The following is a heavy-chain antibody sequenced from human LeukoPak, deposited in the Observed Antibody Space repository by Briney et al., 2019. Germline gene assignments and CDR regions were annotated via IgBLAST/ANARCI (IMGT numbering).Heavy chain of an antibody. V-gene: IGHV3-23*01. CDR2: ISGSGGST. CDR1: GVTFSSYA. Sequence: GGSLRLSCAASGVTFSSYAMSWVRQAPGKGLEWVSAISGSGGSTYYADSVKGRFTISRDNSKNTLYLQMNSLRAEDTAVYYCAKDQGDYGDYGRLDYWGQGTLVTVSS. J-gene: IGHJ4*02. CDR3: AKDQGDYGDYGRLDY. D-gene: IGHD4-17*01.